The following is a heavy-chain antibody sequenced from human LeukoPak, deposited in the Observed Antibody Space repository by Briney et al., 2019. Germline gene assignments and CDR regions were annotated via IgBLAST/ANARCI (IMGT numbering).Heavy chain of an antibody. CDR2: INHSGST. CDR3: ARPYSSSWYGWFDP. CDR1: GGSFSGYY. Sequence: SETLSLTCAVYGGSFSGYYWSWIRQPPGKGLEWIGEINHSGSTNYNPSLKSRVTISVDTSKDQFSLKLSSVTAADTAVYYCARPYSSSWYGWFDPWGQGTLVTVSS. V-gene: IGHV4-34*01. D-gene: IGHD6-13*01. J-gene: IGHJ5*02.